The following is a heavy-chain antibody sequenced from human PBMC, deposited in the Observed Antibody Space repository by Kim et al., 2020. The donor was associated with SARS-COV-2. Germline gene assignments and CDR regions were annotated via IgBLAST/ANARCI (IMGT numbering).Heavy chain of an antibody. D-gene: IGHD6-19*01. Sequence: KYSQKFQGRVTITRDTSASTAYMELSSLRSEDTAVYYCARGEWLVGWFDPWGQGTLVTVSS. V-gene: IGHV1-3*01. CDR3: ARGEWLVGWFDP. J-gene: IGHJ5*02.